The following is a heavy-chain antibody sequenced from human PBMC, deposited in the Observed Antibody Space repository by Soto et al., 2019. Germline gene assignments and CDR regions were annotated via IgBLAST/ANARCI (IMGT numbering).Heavy chain of an antibody. CDR2: INVGNGNT. CDR1: GYTSTNYA. J-gene: IGHJ4*02. CDR3: TSDNKGLADY. V-gene: IGHV1-3*01. Sequence: VASVKVCCKSSGYTSTNYAVHWVRQAPGQGLQWIGWINVGNGNTKSSQKFQGRVTFSRDTSASTAYMEVSSLTSEDTAVYYCTSDNKGLADYWGQGTLVTSPQ.